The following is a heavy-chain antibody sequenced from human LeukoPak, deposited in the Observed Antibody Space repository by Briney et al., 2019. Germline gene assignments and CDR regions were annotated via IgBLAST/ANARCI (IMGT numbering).Heavy chain of an antibody. CDR1: GFTFDDYG. J-gene: IGHJ4*02. CDR3: ARVGYSGSYFDY. CDR2: INWNGGST. D-gene: IGHD1-26*01. V-gene: IGHV3-20*01. Sequence: GGSLRLSCAASGFTFDDYGMSWVRQAPGKGLEWVSGINWNGGSTGYADSVKGRFTISRDNVKNSLYLQMNSLRAEDTALYHCARVGYSGSYFDYWGQGTLVTVSS.